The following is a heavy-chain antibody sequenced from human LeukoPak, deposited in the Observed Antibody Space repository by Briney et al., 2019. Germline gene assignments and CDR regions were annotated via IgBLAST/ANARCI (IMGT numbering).Heavy chain of an antibody. D-gene: IGHD4-11*01. CDR1: GYSISSGYY. CDR3: ARGISTTGHDY. V-gene: IGHV4-38-2*01. J-gene: IGHJ4*02. Sequence: SETLSLTCAVSGYSISSGYYWGWIRPPPGKGPEWIGSVFHTGSSYYIPSLKSRVTISVDTSKNQFSLEVSSVTAADTAIYYCARGISTTGHDYWGPGTLVTVSS. CDR2: VFHTGSS.